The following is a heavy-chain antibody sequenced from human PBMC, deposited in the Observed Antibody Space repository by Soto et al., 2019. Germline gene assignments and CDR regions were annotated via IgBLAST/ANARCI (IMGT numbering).Heavy chain of an antibody. CDR2: IIPIFCTA. Sequence: GASVKVSCKASGGTFSSYAISWVRQAPGQVLEWMGGIIPIFCTAIYAQKFRGRVTITADESTSTAYRELSSLRSEDTAVYYCARVRDSSSSAGALEIRGQVTRVIVAS. V-gene: IGHV1-69*01. D-gene: IGHD6-6*01. J-gene: IGHJ3*02. CDR3: ARVRDSSSSAGALEI. CDR1: GGTFSSYA.